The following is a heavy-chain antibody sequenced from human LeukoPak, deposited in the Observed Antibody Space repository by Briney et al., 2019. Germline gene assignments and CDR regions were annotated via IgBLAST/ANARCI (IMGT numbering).Heavy chain of an antibody. Sequence: GRSLRLSCAASGFSFSSYGMHWVRQAPGKGLEWVAVISYDGSNKYYADSVKGRFTITRDNSKNTLYLQMNSLRAEDTAVYYCARSVVYGDLLMDYWGQGTLVTVSS. V-gene: IGHV3-30*19. CDR2: ISYDGSNK. J-gene: IGHJ4*02. CDR3: ARSVVYGDLLMDY. D-gene: IGHD4-17*01. CDR1: GFSFSSYG.